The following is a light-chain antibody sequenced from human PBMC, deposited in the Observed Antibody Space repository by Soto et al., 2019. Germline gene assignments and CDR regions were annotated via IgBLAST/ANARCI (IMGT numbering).Light chain of an antibody. CDR3: QQYGSSPWT. CDR2: GAS. J-gene: IGKJ1*01. CDR1: QSVSSNY. Sequence: EIVLTQSPGTLSLSPGERATLSCRASQSVSSNYLAWYQQKPGQAPRLLIYGASSRATGIPDRFSGSGSGIYFTLIISRLESEDFSVYYCQQYGSSPWTFGQGTKVEIK. V-gene: IGKV3-20*01.